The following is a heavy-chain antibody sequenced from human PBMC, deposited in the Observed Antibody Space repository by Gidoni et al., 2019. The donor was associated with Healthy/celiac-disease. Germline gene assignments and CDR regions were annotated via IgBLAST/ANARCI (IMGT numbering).Heavy chain of an antibody. CDR1: GFTFSSYA. V-gene: IGHV3-23*01. CDR3: AKYAEVHGAQSLDY. CDR2: ISGSGGST. D-gene: IGHD2-2*01. J-gene: IGHJ4*02. Sequence: EVQLLESGGGLVQPGGSLRIACAASGFTFSSYAMSWVRQAPGKGLEWVSAISGSGGSTYYADSVKGRFTTSRDNSKNTLYLQMNSLRAEDTAVYYCAKYAEVHGAQSLDYWGQGTLVTFSS.